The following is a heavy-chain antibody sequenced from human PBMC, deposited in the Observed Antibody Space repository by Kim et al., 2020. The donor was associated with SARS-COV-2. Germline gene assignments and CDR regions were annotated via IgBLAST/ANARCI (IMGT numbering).Heavy chain of an antibody. CDR1: GYTFTGYY. Sequence: ASVKVSCKASGYTFTGYYMHWVRQAPGQGLEWMGWINPNSGGTNYAQKFQGRVTMTRDTSISTAYMELSRLRSDDTAVYYCARPSYCSGGSCYSYYYYGMDVWGQGTTGTVSS. V-gene: IGHV1-2*02. D-gene: IGHD2-15*01. J-gene: IGHJ6*02. CDR2: INPNSGGT. CDR3: ARPSYCSGGSCYSYYYYGMDV.